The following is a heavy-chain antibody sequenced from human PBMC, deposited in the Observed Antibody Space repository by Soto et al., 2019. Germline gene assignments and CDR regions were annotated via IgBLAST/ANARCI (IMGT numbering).Heavy chain of an antibody. CDR2: INSDGSST. J-gene: IGHJ4*02. Sequence: EVPLVESGGGLVQPGGSLRLSCAASGFTFSSYWMHWARQAPGKGLVWVSRINSDGSSTSYADSVKGRFTISRDNAKNTLYLQMNSLRAEDTAVYYCARADYGADGDFDYWGQGTLVTVSS. CDR1: GFTFSSYW. D-gene: IGHD4-17*01. CDR3: ARADYGADGDFDY. V-gene: IGHV3-74*01.